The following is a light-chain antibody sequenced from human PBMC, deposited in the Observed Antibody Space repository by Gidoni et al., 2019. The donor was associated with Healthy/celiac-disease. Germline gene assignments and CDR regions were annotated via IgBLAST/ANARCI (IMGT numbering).Light chain of an antibody. CDR1: QSVSSSY. V-gene: IGKV3-20*01. J-gene: IGKJ3*01. CDR2: GAS. CDR3: QQYGSSPIFT. Sequence: EIVLTQSPGTLSLSPGERATLSCRASQSVSSSYLAWYQQKPGQAPRLLIYGASSRATGIPDRFSGSGSGTDFTLTISRLVPEDFAVYYCQQYGSSPIFTFXPXTKVDIK.